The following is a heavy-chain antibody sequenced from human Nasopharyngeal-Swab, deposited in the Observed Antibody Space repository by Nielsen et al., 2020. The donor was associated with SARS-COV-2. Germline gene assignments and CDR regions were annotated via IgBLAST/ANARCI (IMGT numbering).Heavy chain of an antibody. CDR1: GFTFDDYA. J-gene: IGHJ6*03. V-gene: IGHV3-9*01. CDR2: ISWNSGSI. Sequence: GGSLRLSCAASGFTFDDYAMHWVRQAPGKGLEWVSGISWNSGSIGYADSVKGRFTISRDNAKNSLYLQMNSLRAEDTAVYYCARDPDFWSGFSVRYYYYMDVWGKGTTVTVSS. D-gene: IGHD3-3*01. CDR3: ARDPDFWSGFSVRYYYYMDV.